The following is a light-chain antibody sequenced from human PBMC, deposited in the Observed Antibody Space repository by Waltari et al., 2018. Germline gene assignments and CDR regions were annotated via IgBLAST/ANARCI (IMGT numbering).Light chain of an antibody. CDR3: QQYDGSPWT. Sequence: EIVVTQSPDTLSLSPGEKATLSCRASQGLRYNNLAWYRQKPGQAPRLLIFGASKRPGGIPDRFSGSASGTDFTLTITRLEPEDFVVYYCQQYDGSPWTFGQGTKVEI. J-gene: IGKJ1*01. CDR2: GAS. CDR1: QGLRYNN. V-gene: IGKV3-20*01.